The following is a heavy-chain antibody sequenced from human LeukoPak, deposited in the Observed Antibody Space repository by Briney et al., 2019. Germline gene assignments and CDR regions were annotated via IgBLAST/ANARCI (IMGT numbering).Heavy chain of an antibody. CDR1: GFTFRTFW. D-gene: IGHD3/OR15-3a*01. Sequence: GGSLRLSCAASGFTFRTFWMTWVRQAPGKGLEWVANINPDGSQKYYVDSVKGRFTISRDNAKNSLYLQMNSLRAEDTAVYYCARTGLGIYSFDYWGQGTLVTVSS. CDR2: INPDGSQK. J-gene: IGHJ4*02. CDR3: ARTGLGIYSFDY. V-gene: IGHV3-7*01.